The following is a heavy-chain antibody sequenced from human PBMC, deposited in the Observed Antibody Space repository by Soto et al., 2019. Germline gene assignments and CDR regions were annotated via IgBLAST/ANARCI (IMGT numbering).Heavy chain of an antibody. CDR3: ASRSRSIAAPWYWFDP. CDR2: IIPIFGTA. CDR1: GGTFSSYA. Sequence: QVQLVHSGAEVKKPGSSVKVSCKASGGTFSSYAISWVRQAPGQGLEWMGGIIPIFGTANYAQKFQGRVTITADESTSTADMELSSLRSEDTAVYYCASRSRSIAAPWYWFDPWGQGTLVTVSS. J-gene: IGHJ5*02. V-gene: IGHV1-69*01. D-gene: IGHD6-6*01.